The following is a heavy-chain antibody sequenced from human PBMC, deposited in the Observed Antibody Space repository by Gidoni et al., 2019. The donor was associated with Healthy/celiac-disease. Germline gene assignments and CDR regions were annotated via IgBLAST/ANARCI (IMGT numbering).Heavy chain of an antibody. J-gene: IGHJ6*02. CDR1: AGTFSSYA. D-gene: IGHD6-13*01. Sequence: QVQLVQSGAEVKKPGSSVQVSCKASAGTFSSYAISWVRQAPGQGLEWMGRIIPILGIANYAQKFQGRVTITADKSTSTAYMELSSLRSEDTAVYYCARGGSGIAAAVDYYYYGMDVWGQGTTVTVSS. V-gene: IGHV1-69*09. CDR3: ARGGSGIAAAVDYYYYGMDV. CDR2: IIPILGIA.